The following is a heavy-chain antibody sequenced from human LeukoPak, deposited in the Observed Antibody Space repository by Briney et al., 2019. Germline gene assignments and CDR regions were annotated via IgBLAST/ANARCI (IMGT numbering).Heavy chain of an antibody. CDR2: MHSGGNT. J-gene: IGHJ4*02. Sequence: GGSLRLSCAASGFIVSSNHMTWVRQAPGKGLEWVSIMHSGGNTYYADSVKGRFTISRDSSKNTVYLQMNNLRADDTAVYYCARNGGYSYGYDPYYFDYWGQGTLVTVSS. D-gene: IGHD5-18*01. V-gene: IGHV3-53*01. CDR3: ARNGGYSYGYDPYYFDY. CDR1: GFIVSSNH.